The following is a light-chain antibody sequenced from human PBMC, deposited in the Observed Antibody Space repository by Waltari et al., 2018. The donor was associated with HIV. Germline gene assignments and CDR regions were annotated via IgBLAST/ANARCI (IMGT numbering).Light chain of an antibody. CDR3: LSHDSSLGANYL. J-gene: IGLJ1*01. CDR1: SSNIGAGYD. Sequence: QSVLTQPPSVSGAPGQRVTISCTGSSSNIGAGYDVHWYQQLPGTAPKLLIFGNNNRPSGVPDRFSGSKSGASASLAITGLQAEDEAVYYCLSHDSSLGANYLFGSGTKVTVL. V-gene: IGLV1-40*01. CDR2: GNN.